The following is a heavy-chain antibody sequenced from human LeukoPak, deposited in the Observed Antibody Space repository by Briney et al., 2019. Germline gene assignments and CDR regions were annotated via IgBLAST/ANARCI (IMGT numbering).Heavy chain of an antibody. Sequence: RGSLRLSCAASGFTFSSYAMSWVRQAPGKGLEWVSAISHSGGSTYYADSVKGRFTVSRDNSKNALYLQMNSLRAEDTAVYYCAKQASSHLEAYFDYWGQGTLVTVSS. D-gene: IGHD6-13*01. CDR3: AKQASSHLEAYFDY. CDR2: ISHSGGST. V-gene: IGHV3-23*01. CDR1: GFTFSSYA. J-gene: IGHJ4*02.